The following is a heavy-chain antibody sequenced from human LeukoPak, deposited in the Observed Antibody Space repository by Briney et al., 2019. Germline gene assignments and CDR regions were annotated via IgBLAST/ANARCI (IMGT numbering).Heavy chain of an antibody. J-gene: IGHJ4*02. D-gene: IGHD3-3*01. CDR1: GYTFTNYY. Sequence: ASVKVSCKASGYTFTNYYTHWVRQAPGLGLEWMGVINPSGGRTSYAQKFQGRVTMTEDTSTDTAYMELSSLRSEDTAVYYCATDRPKYGVVTIYYFDYWGQGTLVTVSS. V-gene: IGHV1-46*01. CDR2: INPSGGRT. CDR3: ATDRPKYGVVTIYYFDY.